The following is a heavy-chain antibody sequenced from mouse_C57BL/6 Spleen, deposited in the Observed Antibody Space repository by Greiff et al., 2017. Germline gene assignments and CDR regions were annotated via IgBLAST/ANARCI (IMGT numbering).Heavy chain of an antibody. Sequence: EVQRVESGGGLVKPGGSLKLSCAASGFTFSSYAMSWVRQTPEKRLEWVATISDGGSYTYYPDNVKGRFTISRDNAKNNLYLQMSHLKSEDTAMYYCARDQGRGWAYGSSYFDYWGQGTTLTVSS. D-gene: IGHD1-1*01. V-gene: IGHV5-4*01. CDR1: GFTFSSYA. J-gene: IGHJ2*01. CDR3: ARDQGRGWAYGSSYFDY. CDR2: ISDGGSYT.